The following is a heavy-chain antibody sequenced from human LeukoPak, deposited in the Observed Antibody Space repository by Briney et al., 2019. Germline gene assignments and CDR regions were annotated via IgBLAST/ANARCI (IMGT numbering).Heavy chain of an antibody. CDR2: IYYSGST. V-gene: IGHV4-59*01. CDR3: ARERYGGTPDY. Sequence: PSETLSLTCTVSGGSISSYYWSWIRQPPGKGLEWIGYIYYSGSTNYNPSLKSRVTISVDTSKNQFSLKPSSVTAADTAVYYCARERYGGTPDYWGQGTLVTVSS. J-gene: IGHJ4*02. D-gene: IGHD4/OR15-4a*01. CDR1: GGSISSYY.